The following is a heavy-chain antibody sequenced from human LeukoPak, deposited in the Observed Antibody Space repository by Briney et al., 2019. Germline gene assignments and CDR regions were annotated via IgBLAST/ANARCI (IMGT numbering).Heavy chain of an antibody. D-gene: IGHD2-15*01. J-gene: IGHJ5*02. CDR3: AKGGPVVVVAATHNWFDP. Sequence: GGSLRLSCAASGFTFSSFGMHWVRQAPGKGLEWVAVISYDGSNKYYADSVKGRFTISRDNSKNTLYLQMNSLRAEDTAVYYCAKGGPVVVVAATHNWFDPWGQGTLVTVSS. CDR1: GFTFSSFG. CDR2: ISYDGSNK. V-gene: IGHV3-30*18.